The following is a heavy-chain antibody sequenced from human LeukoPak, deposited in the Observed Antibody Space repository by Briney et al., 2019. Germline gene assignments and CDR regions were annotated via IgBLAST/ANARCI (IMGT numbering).Heavy chain of an antibody. J-gene: IGHJ4*02. CDR3: AKGRCSGVGCDSFHS. V-gene: IGHV3-23*01. CDR2: ISDDSSFT. CDR1: GLRFRSYA. D-gene: IGHD2-15*01. Sequence: GGSLRLSCVASGLRFRSYAMNWIRQAPGKGLECISTISDDSSFTYYADSVKGRSAISRDDSKNTLYLQMNNLKVEDTAVYYCAKGRCSGVGCDSFHSWGQGALVTVSS.